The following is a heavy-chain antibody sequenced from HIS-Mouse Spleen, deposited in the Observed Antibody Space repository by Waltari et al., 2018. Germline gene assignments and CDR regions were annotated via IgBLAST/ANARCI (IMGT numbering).Heavy chain of an antibody. J-gene: IGHJ5*02. D-gene: IGHD6-19*01. CDR2: FNPNSGGT. CDR1: GYTFTGYY. V-gene: IGHV1-2*02. Sequence: QVQLVQSGAEVKKPGASVKVSCKASGYTFTGYYMHWVRQAPGQGLEWMGWFNPNSGGTNYGQKFQGRVPMTRETSISTAYMGLSRLRSDDTAVYYCARGGYSSGWYSNWFDPWGQGTLVTVSS. CDR3: ARGGYSSGWYSNWFDP.